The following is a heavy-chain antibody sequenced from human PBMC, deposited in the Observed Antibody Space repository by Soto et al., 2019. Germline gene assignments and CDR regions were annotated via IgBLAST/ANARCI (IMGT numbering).Heavy chain of an antibody. D-gene: IGHD3-10*01. CDR2: ISAYNGNT. CDR3: ARDGGTYYGSGSYGPYYMDV. V-gene: IGHV1-18*01. J-gene: IGHJ6*03. CDR1: GYTFTSYG. Sequence: ASVKVSCKASGYTFTSYGISWVRQAPGQGLEWMGWISAYNGNTNYAQKLQGRVTMTTDTSTSTAYMELRSLRSDDTAVYYCARDGGTYYGSGSYGPYYMDVWGKGTTVTVSS.